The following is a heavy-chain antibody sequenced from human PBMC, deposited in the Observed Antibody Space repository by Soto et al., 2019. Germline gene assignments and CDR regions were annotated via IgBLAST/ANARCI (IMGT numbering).Heavy chain of an antibody. D-gene: IGHD4-4*01. J-gene: IGHJ6*02. Sequence: QVQLVQSGAEVKKPGASVKVSCKASGYTFTSYDINWVRQATGQGLEWMGWMNPNSGNTGYAQKFQGRVTMTRNTPTTTAYIELSRLRSEDTDVYYCPTPPKTTGSWYYYGMDVWGQGTTVTVSS. CDR1: GYTFTSYD. CDR2: MNPNSGNT. V-gene: IGHV1-8*01. CDR3: PTPPKTTGSWYYYGMDV.